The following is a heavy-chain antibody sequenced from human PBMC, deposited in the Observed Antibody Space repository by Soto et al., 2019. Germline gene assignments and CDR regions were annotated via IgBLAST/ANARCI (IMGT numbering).Heavy chain of an antibody. V-gene: IGHV1-18*01. CDR3: ARDKGFGELLV. Sequence: VRQAPGQRLEWMGWINAGNGNTKYSQKLQGRVTMTTDTSTSTAYMELGSLRSDDTAVYYCARDKGFGELLVWGQGTLVTVSS. J-gene: IGHJ4*02. D-gene: IGHD3-10*01. CDR2: INAGNGNT.